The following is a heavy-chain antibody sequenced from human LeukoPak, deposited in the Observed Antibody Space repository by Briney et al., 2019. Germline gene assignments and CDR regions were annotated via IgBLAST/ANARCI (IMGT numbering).Heavy chain of an antibody. D-gene: IGHD1-26*01. CDR3: ARVIVGATASYDI. CDR1: GGSFSGYY. V-gene: IGHV4-34*01. J-gene: IGHJ3*02. Sequence: SETLSLTCAVYGGSFSGYYWSWIRQPPGKGLEWIGEINHSGSTNYNPSLKSRVTISVDTSKNQFSLKLSSVTAADTAVYYCARVIVGATASYDIWGQGTMVTVSS. CDR2: INHSGST.